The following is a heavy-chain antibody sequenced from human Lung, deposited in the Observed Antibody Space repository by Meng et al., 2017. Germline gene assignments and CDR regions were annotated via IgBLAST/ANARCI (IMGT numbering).Heavy chain of an antibody. CDR1: GGSISSGSDY. CDR2: IYTSGST. CDR3: ARVSYGGPMDY. D-gene: IGHD4-23*01. V-gene: IGHV4-61*02. J-gene: IGHJ4*02. Sequence: QGQRSESGPGLVKPSQTLSLTCTLSGGSISSGSDYWSWIRQPAGKGLEWIGRIYTSGSTNYNPSLKSRVTISVDTSKNQFSLKLSSVTAADTAVYYCARVSYGGPMDYWGQGTLVTVSS.